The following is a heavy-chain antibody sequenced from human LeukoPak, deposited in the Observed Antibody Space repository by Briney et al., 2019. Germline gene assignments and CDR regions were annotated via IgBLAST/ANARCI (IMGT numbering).Heavy chain of an antibody. CDR2: IIPIFGTA. V-gene: IGHV1-69*13. CDR1: GGTFSNYG. J-gene: IGHJ4*02. CDR3: ARFDPGVHPGDY. D-gene: IGHD3-10*01. Sequence: SVKVSCMASGGTFSNYGIGWVRQAPGQGLEWVGGIIPIFGTANYAQNLPGRVTITADESTTTDYMALSSLRSDATAVYYCARFDPGVHPGDYWGQGTLVTVSS.